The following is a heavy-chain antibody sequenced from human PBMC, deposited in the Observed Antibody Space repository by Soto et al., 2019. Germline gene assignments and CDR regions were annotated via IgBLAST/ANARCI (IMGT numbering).Heavy chain of an antibody. Sequence: QMQLLQSGAEVKKPGSSVKVSCKASGGTFSSYSINWVRQAPGQGLEWMGEIIPIFGTANYAQKFQGRVTSTADESTSTAYMELSSLRAEDTAVYYCARDGGRHSGGIDYWGQGNLVTVSS. CDR3: ARDGGRHSGGIDY. J-gene: IGHJ4*02. D-gene: IGHD1-26*01. V-gene: IGHV1-69*01. CDR1: GGTFSSYS. CDR2: IIPIFGTA.